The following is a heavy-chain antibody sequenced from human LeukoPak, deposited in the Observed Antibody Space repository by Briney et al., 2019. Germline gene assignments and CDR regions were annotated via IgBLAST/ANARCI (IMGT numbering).Heavy chain of an antibody. J-gene: IGHJ3*02. CDR2: INPNSGGT. CDR1: GYTFTGYY. V-gene: IGHV1-2*02. D-gene: IGHD2-8*01. Sequence: ASVKVSCKASGYTFTGYYMHWVRQAPGQGLEWMGWINPNSGGTNYAQKFQGRVTMTRDTSISTAYMELSRLRSDDTAVYYCARGSPIALMVYAYAFDIWGQGTMVTVSS. CDR3: ARGSPIALMVYAYAFDI.